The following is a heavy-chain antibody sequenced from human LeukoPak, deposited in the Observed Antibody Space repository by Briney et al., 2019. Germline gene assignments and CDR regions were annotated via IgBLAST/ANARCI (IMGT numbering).Heavy chain of an antibody. D-gene: IGHD3-22*01. Sequence: SETLSLTCTVSGGSISSYYWSWIRQPPGRGLEWIGHIYSSGSTNYNPSLKSRVTISVDTSKNQFSLRLNSVTAADTAVYYCARGRSYYDSTGYYIWGQGTLVTVSS. CDR2: IYSSGST. J-gene: IGHJ4*02. V-gene: IGHV4-59*01. CDR1: GGSISSYY. CDR3: ARGRSYYDSTGYYI.